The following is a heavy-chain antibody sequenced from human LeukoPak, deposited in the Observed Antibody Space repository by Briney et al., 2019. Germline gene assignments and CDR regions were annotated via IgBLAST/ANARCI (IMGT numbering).Heavy chain of an antibody. CDR2: INHSGST. V-gene: IGHV4-34*01. Sequence: SETLSLTCAVYGGSFSGYYWRWIRQPPGKGLEWIGEINHSGSTNYNPSLKSRVTISVDTSKNQFSLKLSSVTAADTAVYYCARAASGYDSWPMDYWGQGTLVTVSS. CDR1: GGSFSGYY. J-gene: IGHJ4*02. CDR3: ARAASGYDSWPMDY. D-gene: IGHD5-12*01.